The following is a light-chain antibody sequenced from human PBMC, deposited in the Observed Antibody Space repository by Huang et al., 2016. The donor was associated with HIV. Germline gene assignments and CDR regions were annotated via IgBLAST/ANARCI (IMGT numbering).Light chain of an antibody. V-gene: IGKV1-NL1*01. J-gene: IGKJ2*01. CDR1: QGISNS. CDR3: QQYYTTPRT. Sequence: DIQMTQSPSSLSASVGDRVSITCRASQGISNSLAWYQQKPGEAPKLLLHDASRLESGVPSRFSGSGSGTDYTLTISSLQPEDFATYYCQQYYTTPRTFGQGTKLEIK. CDR2: DAS.